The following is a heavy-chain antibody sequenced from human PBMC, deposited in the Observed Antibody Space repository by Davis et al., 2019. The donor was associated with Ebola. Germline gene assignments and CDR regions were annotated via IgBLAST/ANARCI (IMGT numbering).Heavy chain of an antibody. V-gene: IGHV4-59*01. D-gene: IGHD3-3*01. CDR2: IYYSGST. Sequence: SETLSLTCTVSGASISSSYLSWIRQPPGKGLEWIGYIYYSGSTNYNPPLKSRVTISVDTSKDKFSLKLSSVTAADTAVYYCARENGFLGIDPWGQGTLVTVSS. CDR1: GASISSSY. J-gene: IGHJ5*02. CDR3: ARENGFLGIDP.